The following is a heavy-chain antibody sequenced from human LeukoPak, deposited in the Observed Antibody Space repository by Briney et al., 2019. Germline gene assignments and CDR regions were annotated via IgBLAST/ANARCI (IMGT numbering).Heavy chain of an antibody. D-gene: IGHD6-19*01. CDR3: ARAGIAVAGRDY. J-gene: IGHJ4*02. Sequence: GASVKVSCKASGYTFTSYDINWVQQATGQGLEWMGWMNPNSGNTGYAQKFRGRVTMTRNTSISTAYMELSSLRSEDTAVYYCARAGIAVAGRDYWGQGTLVTVSS. CDR1: GYTFTSYD. V-gene: IGHV1-8*01. CDR2: MNPNSGNT.